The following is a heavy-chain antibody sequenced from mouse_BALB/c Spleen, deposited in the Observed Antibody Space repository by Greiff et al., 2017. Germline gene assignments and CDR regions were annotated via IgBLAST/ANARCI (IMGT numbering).Heavy chain of an antibody. J-gene: IGHJ3*01. CDR2: ICSGSSTI. CDR1: GFTFSSFG. V-gene: IGHV5-17*02. D-gene: IGHD1-2*01. CDR3: ARSYGYPAWFAY. Sequence: EVHLVESGGGLVQPGGSRKLSCAASGFTFSSFGMHWVRQAPEKGLEWVAYICSGSSTIYYADTVKGRFTISRDNPKNTQFLQITSLRSEDTAMYYCARSYGYPAWFAYWGQGTLVTVSA.